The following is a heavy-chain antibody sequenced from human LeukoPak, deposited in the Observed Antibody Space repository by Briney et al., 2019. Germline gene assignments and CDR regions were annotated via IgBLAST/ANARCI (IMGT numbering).Heavy chain of an antibody. J-gene: IGHJ3*02. CDR3: ARVRGYSFVDAFDI. CDR1: GGSISSSSYY. D-gene: IGHD5-18*01. CDR2: IYYSGST. V-gene: IGHV4-39*01. Sequence: SETLSLTCTVSGGSISSSSYYRGWIRQPPGKGLDWIGSIYYSGSTYYNPSLKSRVTISVDTSKNQFSLKLSSVTAADTAVYYCARVRGYSFVDAFDIWGQGTMVTVSS.